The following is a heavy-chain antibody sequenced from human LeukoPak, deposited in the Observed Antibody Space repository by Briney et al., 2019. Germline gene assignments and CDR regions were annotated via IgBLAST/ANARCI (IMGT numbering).Heavy chain of an antibody. V-gene: IGHV4-34*01. Sequence: SVTLSLTCAVYGGSFSGYYWSWIRQPPGKGLEWIGEINHSGSTNYNPSLKSRVTISVDTSKNQFSLKLSSVTAADTAVYYCASHPTYYDFWSGYYVDYWGQGTLVTVSS. CDR3: ASHPTYYDFWSGYYVDY. D-gene: IGHD3-3*01. J-gene: IGHJ4*02. CDR1: GGSFSGYY. CDR2: INHSGST.